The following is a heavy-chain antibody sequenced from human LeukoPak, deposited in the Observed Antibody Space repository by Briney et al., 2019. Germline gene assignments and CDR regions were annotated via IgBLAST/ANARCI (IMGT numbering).Heavy chain of an antibody. CDR3: ARERSSSGSYYYYYYGMDV. Sequence: PGGSLRLSCAASGFTFSSYAMSWVRQAPGKGLEWVANIKQDGSEKYYVDSVKGRFTISRDNAKNSLYLRMNSLRAEDTAVYYCARERSSSGSYYYYYYGMDVWGQGTTVTVSS. V-gene: IGHV3-7*01. J-gene: IGHJ6*02. CDR1: GFTFSSYA. CDR2: IKQDGSEK. D-gene: IGHD1-26*01.